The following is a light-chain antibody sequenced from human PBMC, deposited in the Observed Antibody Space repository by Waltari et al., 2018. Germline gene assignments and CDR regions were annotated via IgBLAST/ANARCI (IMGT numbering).Light chain of an antibody. CDR2: KVS. J-gene: IGKJ2*01. Sequence: DVVMTQSPLSLPVTLGQPASISCRSSQRLVHSDGNTYLNWFQQRPGQSPRRLIYKVSNRDSGVPDRFSGSGSGTDFTLKISRVEAEDVGVYYCMQGTHWPPLYTFGQGTKLEIK. CDR3: MQGTHWPPLYT. V-gene: IGKV2-30*02. CDR1: QRLVHSDGNTY.